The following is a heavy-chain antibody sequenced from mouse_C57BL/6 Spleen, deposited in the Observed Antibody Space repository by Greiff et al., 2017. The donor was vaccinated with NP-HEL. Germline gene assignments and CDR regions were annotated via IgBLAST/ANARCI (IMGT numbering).Heavy chain of an antibody. Sequence: EVQLQQSGPELVKPGDSVKISCKASGYTFTDYYMNWVKQSHGKSLEWIGDINPNNGGTSYNQKFKGKATLTVDKSSSTAYMELRSLTSEDSAVYDCARSTDGLDYWGQGTTLTVSS. CDR2: INPNNGGT. CDR3: ARSTDGLDY. CDR1: GYTFTDYY. V-gene: IGHV1-26*01. D-gene: IGHD1-1*01. J-gene: IGHJ2*01.